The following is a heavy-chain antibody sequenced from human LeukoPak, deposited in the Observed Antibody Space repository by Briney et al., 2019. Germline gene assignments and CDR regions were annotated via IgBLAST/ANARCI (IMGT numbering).Heavy chain of an antibody. Sequence: GGSLRLSCAASGFTVSSNYMSWVRQAPGKGLEWVSVIYSGGSTYYADSVKGRFTISSDNSKNTLYLQMNSLRAEDTAVYYCAAPYSSSWPFDYWGQGTLVTVSS. J-gene: IGHJ4*02. V-gene: IGHV3-66*01. D-gene: IGHD6-13*01. CDR2: IYSGGST. CDR3: AAPYSSSWPFDY. CDR1: GFTVSSNY.